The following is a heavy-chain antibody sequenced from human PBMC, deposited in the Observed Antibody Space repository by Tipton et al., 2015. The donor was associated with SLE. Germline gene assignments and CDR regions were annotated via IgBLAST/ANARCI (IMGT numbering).Heavy chain of an antibody. CDR2: MHYRGDT. CDR1: GDSISRYY. V-gene: IGHV4-59*12. J-gene: IGHJ4*02. Sequence: LRLSCTVSGDSISRYYWSWIRQPPGRGLEWIGYMHYRGDTHYNPSLKSRVTISVDTSKSLFSLKLKSVTAADTAVYYCARDLGLYCSGTSCYGDNYFRYWGQGSLVTVSS. D-gene: IGHD2-2*01. CDR3: ARDLGLYCSGTSCYGDNYFRY.